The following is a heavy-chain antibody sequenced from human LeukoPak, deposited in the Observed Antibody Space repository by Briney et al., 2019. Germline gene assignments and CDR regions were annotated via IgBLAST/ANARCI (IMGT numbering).Heavy chain of an antibody. CDR1: GFTFSNYA. Sequence: PGGSLRLSCAASGFTFSNYALHWVRQAPGKGLEYVSAISSNGDATFYANSVKGRFTISRDNSKNTLYLQMGSLRAEDMAAYYCVRVGNYREFDYWGQGTLVTASS. J-gene: IGHJ4*02. CDR3: VRVGNYREFDY. D-gene: IGHD1-7*01. V-gene: IGHV3-64*01. CDR2: ISSNGDAT.